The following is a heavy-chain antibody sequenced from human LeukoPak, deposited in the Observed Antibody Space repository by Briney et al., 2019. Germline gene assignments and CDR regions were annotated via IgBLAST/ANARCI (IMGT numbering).Heavy chain of an antibody. CDR3: AALTTLIDPPRLRDPEFHIYVDV. Sequence: GATVKVSCKACGYTFTDYFIHWVRQAPGKGLECVGRIDPEDSETIYAEKFQDRVTISADTSSDTAYMELRSLRSEDTAVYHCAALTTLIDPPRLRDPEFHIYVDVWRKGPTVIVSS. CDR1: GYTFTDYF. J-gene: IGHJ6*03. CDR2: IDPEDSET. D-gene: IGHD3-22*01. V-gene: IGHV1-69-2*01.